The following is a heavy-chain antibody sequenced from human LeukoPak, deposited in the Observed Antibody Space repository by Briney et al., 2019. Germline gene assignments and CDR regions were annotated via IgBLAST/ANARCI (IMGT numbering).Heavy chain of an antibody. CDR2: VYYSGST. CDR3: ARLGSYWDYYYYMDV. J-gene: IGHJ6*03. V-gene: IGHV4-39*01. Sequence: SETLSLTCTVSGDSLSSGLYYWGWIRQPRGKGLTWIVSVYYSGSTFFSASFENRVAMPVDRSKNQFSLKLNSVTAADTAVYYCARLGSYWDYYYYMDVWGKGTTVTVSS. D-gene: IGHD1-26*01. CDR1: GDSLSSGLYY.